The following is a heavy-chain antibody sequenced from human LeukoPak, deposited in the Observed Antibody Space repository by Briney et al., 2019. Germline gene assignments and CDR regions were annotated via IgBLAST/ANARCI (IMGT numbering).Heavy chain of an antibody. CDR3: ARDHPGDYDFWSGYYQALYFDY. D-gene: IGHD3-3*01. Sequence: SETLSLTCTVSGGSISSSSYYWGWIRQPPGKGLEWIGSIYYSGSTYYNPSLKSRVTISVDTSKNQFSLKLSSVTAADTAVYYCARDHPGDYDFWSGYYQALYFDYWGQGTLVTVSS. V-gene: IGHV4-39*07. CDR1: GGSISSSSYY. J-gene: IGHJ4*02. CDR2: IYYSGST.